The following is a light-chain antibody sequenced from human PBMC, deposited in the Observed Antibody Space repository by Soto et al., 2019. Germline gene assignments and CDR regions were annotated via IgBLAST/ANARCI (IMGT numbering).Light chain of an antibody. V-gene: IGKV3-15*01. Sequence: EIVMTQSPATLSVSPGVRATLSSRASQSVSSNLAWYQQKPGQAPRLLIYGASTRATGIPARFSGSGSGTEFTLTVSSLQSEDFAVYYCQQHNKWPPGTFGQGTKVDIK. J-gene: IGKJ1*01. CDR2: GAS. CDR1: QSVSSN. CDR3: QQHNKWPPGT.